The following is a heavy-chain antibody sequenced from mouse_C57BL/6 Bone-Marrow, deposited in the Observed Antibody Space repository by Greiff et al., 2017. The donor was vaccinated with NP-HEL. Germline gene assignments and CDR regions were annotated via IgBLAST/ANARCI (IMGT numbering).Heavy chain of an antibody. CDR3: ARDYYGSSYGYYFDY. V-gene: IGHV1-72*01. J-gene: IGHJ2*01. D-gene: IGHD1-1*01. CDR1: GYTFTSYW. Sequence: QVQLQQPGAELVKPGASVKLSCKASGYTFTSYWMHWVKQRPGRGLEWIGRIDPNSGGPKFNEKFKSKATLTVDKPSSTAYMQLSSLTSEDSAVYYCARDYYGSSYGYYFDYWGQGTTLTVSS. CDR2: IDPNSGGP.